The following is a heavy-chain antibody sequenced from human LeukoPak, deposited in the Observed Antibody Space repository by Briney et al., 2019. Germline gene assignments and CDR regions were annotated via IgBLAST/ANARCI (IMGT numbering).Heavy chain of an antibody. CDR3: AKDYYDSSGYYGASWFDP. D-gene: IGHD3-22*01. CDR2: ISGSGGST. Sequence: GGSLRLSCAATGFNFSSYAMSWVRQAPGKGLEWVSAISGSGGSTYYADSVKGRFTISRDNSKNTLYLQMNSLRAEDTAVYYCAKDYYDSSGYYGASWFDPWGQGTLVTVSS. J-gene: IGHJ5*02. V-gene: IGHV3-23*01. CDR1: GFNFSSYA.